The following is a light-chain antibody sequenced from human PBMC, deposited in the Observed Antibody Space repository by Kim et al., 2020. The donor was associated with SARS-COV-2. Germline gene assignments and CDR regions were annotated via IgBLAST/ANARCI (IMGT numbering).Light chain of an antibody. CDR1: SNDVGGYNY. V-gene: IGLV2-14*03. CDR2: DVS. CDR3: SSYTSSSTPYV. J-gene: IGLJ1*01. Sequence: QSITISGTGTSNDVGGYNYVSWYQQHPGKAPKLMIYDVSNRPSGVSTRFSGSKSGNTASLTISGLQAEDEADYYCSSYTSSSTPYVFGTGTKVTVL.